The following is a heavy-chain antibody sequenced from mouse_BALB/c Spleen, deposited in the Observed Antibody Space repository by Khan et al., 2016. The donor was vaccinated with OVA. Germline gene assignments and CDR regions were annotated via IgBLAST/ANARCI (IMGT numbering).Heavy chain of an antibody. D-gene: IGHD2-1*01. CDR2: IFPGTDTP. CDR3: ASGYFGNYEFAY. J-gene: IGHJ3*01. CDR1: GYTFTRYW. V-gene: IGHV1S132*01. Sequence: QVRLQQSGAELVKPGASVKLSCKPSGYTFTRYWIQWVKQRHGQGLGWIGQIFPGTDTPYYNENLKAKATLTVVTSSSAAYMPLSILTSEDSAVCFCASGYFGNYEFAYWGQGTLVTVSA.